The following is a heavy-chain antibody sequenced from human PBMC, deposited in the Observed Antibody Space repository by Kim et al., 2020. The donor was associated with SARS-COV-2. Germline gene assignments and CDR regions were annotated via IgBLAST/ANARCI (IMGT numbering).Heavy chain of an antibody. CDR2: IYHSGST. J-gene: IGHJ6*02. CDR3: ARDKRITIFGVVDYYGMDV. Sequence: SETLSLTCAVSGGSISSGGYSWSWIRQPPGKGLEWIGYIYHSGSTYYNPSLKSRVTISVDRSKNQFSLKLSSVTAADTAVYYCARDKRITIFGVVDYYGMDVWGQGTTVTVSS. D-gene: IGHD3-3*01. CDR1: GGSISSGGYS. V-gene: IGHV4-30-2*01.